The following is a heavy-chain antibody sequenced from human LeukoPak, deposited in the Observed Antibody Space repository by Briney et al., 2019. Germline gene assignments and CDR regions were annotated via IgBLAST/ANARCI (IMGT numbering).Heavy chain of an antibody. CDR3: AREIIGGASFLDY. D-gene: IGHD1-26*01. J-gene: IGHJ4*02. V-gene: IGHV3-9*01. Sequence: GGSLRLSCVTSGFTFDDYAMHWVRQAPGKGLEWVSGISWNSNDVQYADSVKGRFTISRDNAKSTLYLQMNSLSAEDTAVYYCAREIIGGASFLDYWGRGTLVIVSS. CDR1: GFTFDDYA. CDR2: ISWNSNDV.